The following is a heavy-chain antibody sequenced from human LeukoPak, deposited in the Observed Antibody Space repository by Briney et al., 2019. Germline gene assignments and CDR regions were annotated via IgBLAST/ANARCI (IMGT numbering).Heavy chain of an antibody. CDR2: IASKTDGGTT. D-gene: IGHD6-13*01. Sequence: PGGSLRLSCAASGLTVTDAWMNWVRQAPGKGLEWVGRIASKTDGGTTDYAAPVKGRFTCSRDDSKNTVHLQMNSLKTEDAAVYFCTTGTITGPGFDFWGQGTLVTVSS. CDR3: TTGTITGPGFDF. J-gene: IGHJ4*02. CDR1: GLTVTDAW. V-gene: IGHV3-15*04.